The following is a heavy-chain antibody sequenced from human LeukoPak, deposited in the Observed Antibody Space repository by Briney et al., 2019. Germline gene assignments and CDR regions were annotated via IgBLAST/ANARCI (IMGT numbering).Heavy chain of an antibody. CDR2: IIPIFGTA. Sequence: ASVKVSCKPSGGTFSSYAISWVRQAPGQGLEWMGGIIPIFGTANYAQKFQGRVTITTDESTSTAYMELSSLKSEDTAVYYCASPNSYYDFWSGYSPGAKEDAFDIWGQGTMVTVSS. CDR3: ASPNSYYDFWSGYSPGAKEDAFDI. CDR1: GGTFSSYA. D-gene: IGHD3-3*01. J-gene: IGHJ3*02. V-gene: IGHV1-69*05.